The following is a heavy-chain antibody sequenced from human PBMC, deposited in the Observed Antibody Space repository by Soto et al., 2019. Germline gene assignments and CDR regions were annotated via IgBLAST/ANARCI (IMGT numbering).Heavy chain of an antibody. Sequence: GGSLRLSCAASGFTFSSYAMSWVRQAPGKGLDLVSAISGSGGSTYYADSVKGRFTISRDNSKNTLYLQMNSLRAEDTAVYYCAKDRPSYYDFWSGYYTAYWGQGTLVTVSS. CDR2: ISGSGGST. V-gene: IGHV3-23*01. CDR1: GFTFSSYA. J-gene: IGHJ4*02. D-gene: IGHD3-3*01. CDR3: AKDRPSYYDFWSGYYTAY.